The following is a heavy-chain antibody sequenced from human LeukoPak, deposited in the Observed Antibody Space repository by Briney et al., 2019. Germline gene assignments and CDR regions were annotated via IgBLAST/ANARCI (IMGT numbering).Heavy chain of an antibody. Sequence: GGSLRLSCAASGFTFSSYAMHWVRQAPGKGLEWVAVISYDGSNKYYADSVKGRFTISRDNSKNTLYLQMNSLRAEDTAAYYCARGPTGGNSEQYFQHWGQGTLVTVSS. CDR3: ARGPTGGNSEQYFQH. D-gene: IGHD4-23*01. CDR1: GFTFSSYA. CDR2: ISYDGSNK. J-gene: IGHJ1*01. V-gene: IGHV3-30*01.